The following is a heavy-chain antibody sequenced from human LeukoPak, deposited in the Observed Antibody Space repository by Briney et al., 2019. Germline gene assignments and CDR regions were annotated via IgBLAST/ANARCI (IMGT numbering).Heavy chain of an antibody. V-gene: IGHV1-2*02. CDR1: GYTFTGYY. Sequence: ASVKVSCKASGYTFTGYYMHWVRQAPGQGLEWMGWINPNSGGTNYAQKFQGRVTMTRDTSISTAYMEPSRLRSDDTAVYYCARGPHRITTSGAGFDPWGQGTLVTVSS. CDR2: INPNSGGT. J-gene: IGHJ5*02. CDR3: ARGPHRITTSGAGFDP. D-gene: IGHD3-3*01.